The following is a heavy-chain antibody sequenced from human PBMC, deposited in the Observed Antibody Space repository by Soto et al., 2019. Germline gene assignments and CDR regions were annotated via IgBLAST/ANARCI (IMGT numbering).Heavy chain of an antibody. D-gene: IGHD1-26*01. CDR1: GGSIRSYY. CDR2: IYDSGST. J-gene: IGHJ4*02. V-gene: IGHV4-59*01. CDR3: AGEYSGSSFDY. Sequence: TLSLTCTVSGGSIRSYYWSWIRQPPGKGLEWIGYIYDSGSTNYNPSLKSRVTISVDTSKNQFSLKLSSVTAADTAVYYCAGEYSGSSFDYWGQGTLVTVSS.